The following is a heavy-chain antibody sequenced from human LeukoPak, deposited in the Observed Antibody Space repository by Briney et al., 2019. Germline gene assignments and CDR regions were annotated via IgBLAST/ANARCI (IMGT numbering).Heavy chain of an antibody. D-gene: IGHD6-13*01. CDR3: VRDRGSQHSGTWYVFDY. V-gene: IGHV3-23*01. CDR2: INELGHT. CDR1: GFTFNHYA. J-gene: IGHJ4*02. Sequence: GGSLRLSCAASGFTFNHYAMTWVRQAPGKGLEWVSSINELGHTFYGDSVRGRFTISRDNSKNTVFLQMNSLRGDDTAEYFCVRDRGSQHSGTWYVFDYWGRGTLVTVSS.